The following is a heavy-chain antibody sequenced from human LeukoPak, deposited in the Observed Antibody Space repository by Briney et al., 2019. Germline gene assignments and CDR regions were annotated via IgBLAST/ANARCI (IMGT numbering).Heavy chain of an antibody. CDR3: AREAGNPTWFDP. CDR2: INPNSGGT. J-gene: IGHJ5*02. D-gene: IGHD4-23*01. V-gene: IGHV1-2*02. Sequence: ASVKVSCKASGYTFTSYDINWVRQATGQGLEWMGWINPNSGGTNYAQKFQGRVTMTRDTSISTAYMELSRLRSDDTAVYYCAREAGNPTWFDPWGQGTLVTVSS. CDR1: GYTFTSYD.